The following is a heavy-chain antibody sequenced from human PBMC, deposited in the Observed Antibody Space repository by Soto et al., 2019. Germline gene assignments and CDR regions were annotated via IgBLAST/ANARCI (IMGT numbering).Heavy chain of an antibody. V-gene: IGHV1-46*01. D-gene: IGHD6-19*01. J-gene: IGHJ6*02. CDR3: ARDLGRVAVAGTRSDYYYYGMDV. CDR1: GYTFTSYY. CDR2: INPSGGST. Sequence: ASVKVSCKASGYTFTSYYMHWVRQAPGQGLEWMGIINPSGGSTNYAQKFQGRVTMTRDTSTSTVYMELSSLRSEDTAVYYCARDLGRVAVAGTRSDYYYYGMDVWGQGTTVTVSS.